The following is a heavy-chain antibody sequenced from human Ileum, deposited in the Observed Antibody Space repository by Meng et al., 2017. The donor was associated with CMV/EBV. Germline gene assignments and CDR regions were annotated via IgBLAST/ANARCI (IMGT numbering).Heavy chain of an antibody. Sequence: QVQLHQWGPGLLKPSETLSLTCAVYGESFSGYYWDWIRQSPGKGLEWIGKINQSGSTNYNPSLKSRVTISVDTSKNQFSLKLSSVTAADAAMYYCARGRRYLFYWSQGTLVTGSS. V-gene: IGHV4-34*01. CDR1: GESFSGYY. CDR2: INQSGST. J-gene: IGHJ4*02. D-gene: IGHD3-9*01. CDR3: ARGRRYLFY.